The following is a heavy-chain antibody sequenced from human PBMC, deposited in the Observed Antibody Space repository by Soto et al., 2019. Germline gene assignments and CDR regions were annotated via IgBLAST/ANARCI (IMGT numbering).Heavy chain of an antibody. CDR2: ISSGSTTI. J-gene: IGHJ5*02. CDR1: GFTFSNYH. Sequence: EVQLVESGGGLVQPGGSLRLSCAASGFTFSNYHMNWVRQAPGKGLEWMSYISSGSTTIYYADYVKGRFTIYRDNAKKSLYLQMISLRVEDTAVYFCERPKLDGGAAEVFGPWGQGTLVTVSP. V-gene: IGHV3-48*01. D-gene: IGHD3-16*01. CDR3: ERPKLDGGAAEVFGP.